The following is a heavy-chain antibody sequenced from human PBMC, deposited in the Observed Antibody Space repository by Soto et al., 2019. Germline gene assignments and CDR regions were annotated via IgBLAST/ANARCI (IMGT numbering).Heavy chain of an antibody. Sequence: GGSLRLSCAASGFTFSSHSMNWVRQAPGKGLEWVSSISSSRSYIYYADSVKGRFTISRDNAKNSLYLQMNSLRAEDTAVYYCASSSGWYRYQHWGQGTLVTVSS. D-gene: IGHD6-19*01. CDR2: ISSSRSYI. V-gene: IGHV3-21*01. J-gene: IGHJ1*01. CDR3: ASSSGWYRYQH. CDR1: GFTFSSHS.